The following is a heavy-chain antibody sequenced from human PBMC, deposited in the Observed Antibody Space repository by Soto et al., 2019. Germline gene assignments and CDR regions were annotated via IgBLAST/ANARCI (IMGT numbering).Heavy chain of an antibody. CDR1: GLMYSSYS. J-gene: IGHJ6*02. Sequence: EVQLVESGGGLVKPGGSVRLSCVASGLMYSSYSMSWVRQAPGKGLEWVAFISLSGSQINYAASVEGRFTISRDNAKNALYLQINTVRVEDTAIYYCVRVISCGGGTCSSVHQYYGMDVWGPGTTVTVSS. CDR3: VRVISCGGGTCSSVHQYYGMDV. D-gene: IGHD2-21*01. CDR2: ISLSGSQI. V-gene: IGHV3-21*01.